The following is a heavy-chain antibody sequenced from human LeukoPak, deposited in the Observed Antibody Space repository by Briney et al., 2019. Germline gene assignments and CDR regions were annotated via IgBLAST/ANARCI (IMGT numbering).Heavy chain of an antibody. J-gene: IGHJ4*02. V-gene: IGHV4-59*01. D-gene: IGHD3-22*01. CDR2: INYSGNT. CDR3: ARLNYYDSRGYYGFDY. Sequence: TPSETLSLTCTVSGGSISGYYWSRIRQPPGKGLEWIGYINYSGNTNYNPSLRSRVTISVDTSKNQFSLKLRSVTAADTAVYYCARLNYYDSRGYYGFDYWGQGTLVTVSS. CDR1: GGSISGYY.